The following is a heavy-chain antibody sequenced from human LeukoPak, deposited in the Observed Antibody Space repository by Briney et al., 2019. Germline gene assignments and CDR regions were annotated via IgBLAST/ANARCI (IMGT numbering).Heavy chain of an antibody. J-gene: IGHJ4*02. D-gene: IGHD2-15*01. V-gene: IGHV1-18*01. CDR2: INNQDENT. CDR1: GYTFTSFG. CDR3: TRDGDGRRWSDMVDS. Sequence: ASVKVSCKASGYTFTSFGFSWVRQAPRQGLEWMGWINNQDENTNYAQKFQDRFIMTTDTSTNTARMELRSLRPDDTAVYYCTRDGDGRRWSDMVDSWGQGTLVIVSS.